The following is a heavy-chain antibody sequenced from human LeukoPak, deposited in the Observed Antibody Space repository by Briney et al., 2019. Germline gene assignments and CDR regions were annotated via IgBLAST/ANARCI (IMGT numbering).Heavy chain of an antibody. CDR3: ARGHSIEPYYYYYYMDV. CDR2: INHSGST. D-gene: IGHD4-11*01. J-gene: IGHJ6*03. Sequence: SETLSLTCAVYGGSFSGYYWSWIRQPPGKGLEWIGEINHSGSTNYNPSLKSRVTISVDTSKNRFSLKLSSVTAADTAVYYCARGHSIEPYYYYYYMDVWGKGTTVTVSS. V-gene: IGHV4-34*01. CDR1: GGSFSGYY.